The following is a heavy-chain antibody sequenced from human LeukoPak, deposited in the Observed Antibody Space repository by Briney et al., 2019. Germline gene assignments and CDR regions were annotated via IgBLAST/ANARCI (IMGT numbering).Heavy chain of an antibody. CDR2: IYYSGST. CDR1: GGSIGSGGYY. Sequence: PSQTLSFTCTVSGGSIGSGGYYWSWIRQPPGKGLEWIGYIYYSGSTYYNPSLKSRVTISVDTSKNQFSLKLSSVTAADTAVYYCARTEDDYGDYHANWFDPWGQGTLVTVSS. V-gene: IGHV4-31*03. D-gene: IGHD4-17*01. CDR3: ARTEDDYGDYHANWFDP. J-gene: IGHJ5*02.